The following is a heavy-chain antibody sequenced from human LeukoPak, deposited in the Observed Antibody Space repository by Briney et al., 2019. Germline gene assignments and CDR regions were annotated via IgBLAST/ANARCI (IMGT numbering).Heavy chain of an antibody. J-gene: IGHJ4*02. D-gene: IGHD3-10*01. CDR2: IYYSGST. CDR3: ARLGGSYGSTSQIDY. CDR1: GDSISSSRLY. Sequence: PSETLSLTCTVSGDSISSSRLYWGWIRQPPGKGLEWIGSIYYSGSTYYNPSLKSRVTISVDTSRNQFSLKLTSVTAADTAVYYCARLGGSYGSTSQIDYWGQGTLVTVSS. V-gene: IGHV4-39*01.